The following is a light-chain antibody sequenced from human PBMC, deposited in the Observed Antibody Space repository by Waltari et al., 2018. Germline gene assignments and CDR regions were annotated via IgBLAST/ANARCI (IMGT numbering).Light chain of an antibody. Sequence: EVVMTQSPATLSVSPGESVTLSCRASQSVNDNLAWYQQQVGQAPRLLIYGVSARATGIPARFSGTGSGTDFTLTITSLQAEDFAVYYCQHYNKWPPWTFGQGTKVEFK. V-gene: IGKV3-15*01. CDR2: GVS. J-gene: IGKJ1*01. CDR3: QHYNKWPPWT. CDR1: QSVNDN.